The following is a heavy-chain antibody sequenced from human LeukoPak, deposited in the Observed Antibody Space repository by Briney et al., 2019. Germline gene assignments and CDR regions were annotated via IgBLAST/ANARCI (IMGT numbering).Heavy chain of an antibody. J-gene: IGHJ4*02. CDR2: ISGSGGST. CDR3: AREGEDYYDDGTTFDY. V-gene: IGHV3-23*01. CDR1: GFTFSSYA. D-gene: IGHD3-22*01. Sequence: GGSLRLSWAASGFTFSSYAISWVRQAPGKWLEWVSAISGSGGSTYYADSVKGRFTIARDNAKNTMYPEMNSLRAEDTAVYYCAREGEDYYDDGTTFDYWGQGTLVTVSS.